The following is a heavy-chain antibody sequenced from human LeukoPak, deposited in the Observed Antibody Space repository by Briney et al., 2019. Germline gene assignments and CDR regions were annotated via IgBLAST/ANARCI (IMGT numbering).Heavy chain of an antibody. V-gene: IGHV1-18*01. Sequence: ASVKVSCKASGGTFSSYAISWVRQAPGQGLEWMGWISAYNGNTNYAQKLQGRVTMTTDTSTSTAYMELRSLRSDDTAVYYCARVNPFQWRSFDYWGQGTLVTVSS. D-gene: IGHD6-19*01. CDR3: ARVNPFQWRSFDY. CDR2: ISAYNGNT. J-gene: IGHJ4*02. CDR1: GGTFSSYA.